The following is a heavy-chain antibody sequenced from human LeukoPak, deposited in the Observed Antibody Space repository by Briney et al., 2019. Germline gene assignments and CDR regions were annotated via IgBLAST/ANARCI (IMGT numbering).Heavy chain of an antibody. V-gene: IGHV4-59*01. Sequence: SETLSPTCTVSGDSMTGYYWSWIRQTPGKGLEWIGYIYYSGSINYNPSLQSRVTISQDTSKNQFSLNLKSVTAADTAVYYCARALSGSRLTDFWGQGTLVTVSS. CDR3: ARALSGSRLTDF. CDR1: GDSMTGYY. J-gene: IGHJ4*02. D-gene: IGHD3-3*01. CDR2: IYYSGSI.